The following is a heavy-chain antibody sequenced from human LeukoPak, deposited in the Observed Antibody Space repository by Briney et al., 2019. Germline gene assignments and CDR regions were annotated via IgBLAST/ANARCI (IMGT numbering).Heavy chain of an antibody. V-gene: IGHV1-24*01. Sequence: ASVKVSCKVSGYTLTELSMHWVRQAPGKGLEWMGGFDPEDGETINAQKFQGRVTMTEDTSTDTAYMELSSLRSEDTAVYYCARDGGDYDFWSGYSAYNWFDPWGQGTLVTVSS. CDR3: ARDGGDYDFWSGYSAYNWFDP. CDR1: GYTLTELS. J-gene: IGHJ5*02. D-gene: IGHD3-3*01. CDR2: FDPEDGET.